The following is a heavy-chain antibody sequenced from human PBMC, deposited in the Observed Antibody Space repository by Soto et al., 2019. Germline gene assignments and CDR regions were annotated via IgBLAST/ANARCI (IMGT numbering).Heavy chain of an antibody. CDR3: ARLEDIVVVPAAITYGMDV. Sequence: LSLTCAISGDSVSSNSAAWNWIRQSPSRGLEWLGRTYYRSKWYNDYAVSVKSRITINPDTSKNQFSLQLNSVTPEDTAVYYCARLEDIVVVPAAITYGMDVWGQGTTVTVSS. J-gene: IGHJ6*02. CDR2: TYYRSKWYN. CDR1: GDSVSSNSAA. D-gene: IGHD2-2*02. V-gene: IGHV6-1*01.